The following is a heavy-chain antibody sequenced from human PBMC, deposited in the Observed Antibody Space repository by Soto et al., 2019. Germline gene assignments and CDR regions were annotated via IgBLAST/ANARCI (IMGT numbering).Heavy chain of an antibody. Sequence: GGSLRLSCAASGFTVSSNYMSWVRQAPGKGLEWVSVIYSGGNTYYADSVKGRFTISRDNSKNTLYLQMNSLRAEDTAVYYCARDYDILTGYRDYWGQGTLVTVSS. D-gene: IGHD3-9*01. CDR1: GFTVSSNY. CDR2: IYSGGNT. J-gene: IGHJ4*02. V-gene: IGHV3-66*01. CDR3: ARDYDILTGYRDY.